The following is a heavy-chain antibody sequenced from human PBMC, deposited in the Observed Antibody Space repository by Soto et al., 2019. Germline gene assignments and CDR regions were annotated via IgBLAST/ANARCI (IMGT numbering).Heavy chain of an antibody. CDR2: IHYSGNT. V-gene: IGHV4-31*03. J-gene: IGHJ6*02. Sequence: SETLSLTCTVSGGSIRSGGYYWSWVRQNPRKGLEWIGNIHYSGNTYYNPSLKSRLTISVDTSKNQFSLNLSSVTAADTAVYYCARDRLMATAGTARHYFGLDVWGQGTTVTVS. D-gene: IGHD5-18*01. CDR3: ARDRLMATAGTARHYFGLDV. CDR1: GGSIRSGGYY.